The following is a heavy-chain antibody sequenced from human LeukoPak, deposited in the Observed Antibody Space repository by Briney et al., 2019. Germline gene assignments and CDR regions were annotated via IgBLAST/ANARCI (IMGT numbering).Heavy chain of an antibody. Sequence: PSETLSLTCTVSGGSFSSYYWSWIRQPPGKGLEWIGYIYYSGSTNYNPSLKSRVTISVDTSKTQFSLKLSSVTAADTAVYYCAGDRRVATDGAVGYFDLWGRGTLVTVSS. J-gene: IGHJ2*01. CDR1: GGSFSSYY. D-gene: IGHD5-12*01. CDR2: IYYSGST. V-gene: IGHV4-59*01. CDR3: AGDRRVATDGAVGYFDL.